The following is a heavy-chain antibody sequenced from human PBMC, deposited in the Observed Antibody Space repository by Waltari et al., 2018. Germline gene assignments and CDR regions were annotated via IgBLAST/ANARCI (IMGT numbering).Heavy chain of an antibody. CDR3: ARGTVSTTYYGMDV. J-gene: IGHJ6*02. CDR2: SNNDGRRT. Sequence: EVQLVESGGKLVQPGGSLRLSCAGSGFTFSLYWMYWFRQAPGKGLVWVSHSNNDGRRTTYADSVRGRFTISRDNARNALYLQINSLRVEDTAVYYCARGTVSTTYYGMDVWGQGTTVTVSS. CDR1: GFTFSLYW. D-gene: IGHD1-1*01. V-gene: IGHV3-74*01.